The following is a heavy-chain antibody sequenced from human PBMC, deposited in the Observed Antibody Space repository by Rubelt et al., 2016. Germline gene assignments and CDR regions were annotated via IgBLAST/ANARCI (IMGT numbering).Heavy chain of an antibody. CDR1: GYTFTSYG. V-gene: IGHV1-18*01. CDR2: ISAYHGNK. CDR3: ARGARRYSMDPRNAFDI. Sequence: QVQLVQSGAEVKKPGASVKVSCKASGYTFTSYGISWVRQAPGQGLEWKGWISAYHGNKNYAQKIQGRVTMTTDTSTSTAYMELRSLRADDTAVYYCARGARRYSMDPRNAFDIWGQGTMVTVSS. J-gene: IGHJ3*02. D-gene: IGHD4-11*01.